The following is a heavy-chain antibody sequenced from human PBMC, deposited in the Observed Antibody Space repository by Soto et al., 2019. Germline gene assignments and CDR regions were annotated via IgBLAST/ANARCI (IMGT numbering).Heavy chain of an antibody. CDR1: GFTFSSYW. D-gene: IGHD3-22*01. CDR3: ASSGYYYTGGFDY. CDR2: IYSGGST. Sequence: EVQLVESGGGLVQPGGSLRLSCAASGFTFSSYWMSWVRQAPGKGLEWVSVIYSGGSTYYADSVKGRFTISRDNSKNTLYLQMNSLRAEDTAVYYCASSGYYYTGGFDYWGQGTLVTVSS. V-gene: IGHV3-66*01. J-gene: IGHJ4*02.